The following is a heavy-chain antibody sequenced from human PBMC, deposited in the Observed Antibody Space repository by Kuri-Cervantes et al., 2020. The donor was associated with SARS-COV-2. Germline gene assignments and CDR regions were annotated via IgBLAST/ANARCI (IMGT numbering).Heavy chain of an antibody. Sequence: SETLSLTCVVSGGAINTYNWWTWVRQPPGKGLQWIGEIFHDGSTKFNPSLSLRGRVTMSLDKSKNQFSLKLSSVTAADTAIYYCVRAAAGIYYFDYWGQGTTVTVSS. CDR1: GGAINTYNW. J-gene: IGHJ4*02. V-gene: IGHV4-4*02. CDR2: IFHDGST. D-gene: IGHD6-13*01. CDR3: VRAAAGIYYFDY.